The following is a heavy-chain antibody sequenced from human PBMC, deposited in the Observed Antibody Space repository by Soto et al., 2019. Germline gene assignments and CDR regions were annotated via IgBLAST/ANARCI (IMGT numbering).Heavy chain of an antibody. CDR1: GYTFTSYG. D-gene: IGHD5-18*01. J-gene: IGHJ6*02. V-gene: IGHV1-18*01. CDR2: ISAYNGNT. CDR3: ARVDTDMAPELHYYYYGMDV. Sequence: ASVKVSCKASGYTFTSYGISWVRQAPGQGLEWMGWISAYNGNTNYAQKLQGRVTMTTDTSTSTAYMELRSLRSDDTAVYYCARVDTDMAPELHYYYYGMDVWGQGTTVTVSS.